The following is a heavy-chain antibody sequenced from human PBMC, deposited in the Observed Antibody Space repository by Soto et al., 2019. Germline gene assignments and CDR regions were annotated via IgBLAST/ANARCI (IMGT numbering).Heavy chain of an antibody. CDR1: GFTVATTG. Sequence: QVQLVESGGGVVQPGESLKVACAASGFTVATTGMHWVRQAPGKGLEWVAMISHSGTSKVYIDSVQGRFTISRDNAKNTLYLQMSRLRPEDTAIYYCAKDWGTSGWFNWFNPWGQGVLVTVSS. J-gene: IGHJ5*02. CDR2: ISHSGTSK. V-gene: IGHV3-30*18. CDR3: AKDWGTSGWFNWFNP. D-gene: IGHD6-19*01.